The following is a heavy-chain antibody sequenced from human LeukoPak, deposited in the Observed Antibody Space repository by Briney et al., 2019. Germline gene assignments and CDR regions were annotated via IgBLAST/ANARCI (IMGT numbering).Heavy chain of an antibody. V-gene: IGHV4-4*07. CDR3: ARVYDYVWGSYRYFYFDY. Sequence: SETLSLTCTVSGASISSYYWTWIRQPAGKGLEWIGRFYSSGSTNYNPSLKSRVTMSVDTSKNQFSLNVTSLTAADTAVYYCARVYDYVWGSYRYFYFDYWGQGTLVTVSS. CDR1: GASISSYY. CDR2: FYSSGST. J-gene: IGHJ4*02. D-gene: IGHD3-16*02.